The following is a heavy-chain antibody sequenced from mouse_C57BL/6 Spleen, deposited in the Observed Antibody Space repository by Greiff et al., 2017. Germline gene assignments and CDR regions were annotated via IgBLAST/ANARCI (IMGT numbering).Heavy chain of an antibody. CDR3: ARGGNYYGSILYYYAMDY. J-gene: IGHJ4*01. CDR1: GYTFTSYG. V-gene: IGHV1-81*01. D-gene: IGHD1-1*01. Sequence: QVQLQQSGAELARPGASVKLSCKASGYTFTSYGISWVKQRTGQGLEWIGEIYPRSGNTYYNEKFKGKATLTADKSSSTAYLELRSLTSEDSAVYFCARGGNYYGSILYYYAMDYWGQGTSVTVSS. CDR2: IYPRSGNT.